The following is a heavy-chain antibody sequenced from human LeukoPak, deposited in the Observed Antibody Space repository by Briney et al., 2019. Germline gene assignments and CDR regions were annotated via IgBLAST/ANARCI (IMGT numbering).Heavy chain of an antibody. J-gene: IGHJ4*02. CDR3: ARGSGSWYNMNY. Sequence: GGSLRLSCAASGFTFSNYWMSWVRQAPGKGLEWVANIKQDGSEKYYVDSVKGRFTISRDNAKNSLYLQMNSLRAEDTAVYYCARGSGSWYNMNYWGQGTLVTVSS. D-gene: IGHD6-13*01. CDR1: GFTFSNYW. V-gene: IGHV3-7*01. CDR2: IKQDGSEK.